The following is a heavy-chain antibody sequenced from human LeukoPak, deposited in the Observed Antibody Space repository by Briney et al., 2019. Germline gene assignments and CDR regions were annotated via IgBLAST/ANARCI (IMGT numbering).Heavy chain of an antibody. J-gene: IGHJ3*02. Sequence: SVKVSCKASGGTFSSYAISWVRQAPGQGLEWMGGIIPIFGTANYAQKFQGRVTITTDQSTSTAYMELSSLRSEDTAVYYCARDLWQLGDAFDIWGQGTMVTVSS. D-gene: IGHD6-6*01. CDR3: ARDLWQLGDAFDI. V-gene: IGHV1-69*05. CDR2: IIPIFGTA. CDR1: GGTFSSYA.